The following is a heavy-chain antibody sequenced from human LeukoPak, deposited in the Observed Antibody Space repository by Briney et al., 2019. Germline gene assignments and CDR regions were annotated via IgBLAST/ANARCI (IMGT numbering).Heavy chain of an antibody. V-gene: IGHV1-8*01. CDR2: MNPDTGHT. CDR3: ARLSQTPAYYGISNYYYVGY. CDR1: GYTFPAYD. J-gene: IGHJ4*02. D-gene: IGHD3-10*01. Sequence: ASVTVSCKASGYTFPAYDINWVRQATGQGLEWMGWMNPDTGHTGYAQKFQGRVTMTRDTSISTAYMELSGLRSEDTAVYFCARLSQTPAYYGISNYYYVGYWGQGTQVTVSS.